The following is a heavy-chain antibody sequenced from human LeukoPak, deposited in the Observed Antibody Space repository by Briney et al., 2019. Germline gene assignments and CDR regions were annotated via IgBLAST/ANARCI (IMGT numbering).Heavy chain of an antibody. Sequence: ASVKVSCKASGYTFTSYAITWVRQAPGQGLEWMGWISAYNGNTNYAQNLQGRVTMTTDTPTSTAYMELRSLRSDDTAMYYCARMEMATAIFDYWGQGTLVTVSS. CDR3: ARMEMATAIFDY. D-gene: IGHD5-24*01. CDR1: GYTFTSYA. V-gene: IGHV1-18*01. CDR2: ISAYNGNT. J-gene: IGHJ4*02.